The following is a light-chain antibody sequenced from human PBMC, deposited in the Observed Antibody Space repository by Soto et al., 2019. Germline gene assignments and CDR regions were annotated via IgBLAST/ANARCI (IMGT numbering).Light chain of an antibody. J-gene: IGKJ4*01. V-gene: IGKV3-20*01. CDR2: CAS. CDR1: QSVSSSY. Sequence: EIVFTQSPGTLSLSPGERATLSCRASQSVSSSYLAWYQQKPGQAPRLLIYCASSRATGIPDRFSGSGSGTDFTLTISRLETEDLAVYYCQQYGSSPKLTFGGGTKVDIK. CDR3: QQYGSSPKLT.